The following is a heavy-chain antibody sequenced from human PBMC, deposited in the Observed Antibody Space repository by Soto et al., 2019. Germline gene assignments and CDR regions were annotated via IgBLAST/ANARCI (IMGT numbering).Heavy chain of an antibody. Sequence: ASVKVSCKASGYNFTNYGISWVRQAPGQGLQWMGWISGYNGNTHDAHKFQGRVTLTTDTSTATAYIELRSLRSDDTAVYYCARDIVVGTLAMPLPFSPFDGMEARGRGTTVTVSS. CDR2: ISGYNGNT. CDR1: GYNFTNYG. D-gene: IGHD2-2*01. J-gene: IGHJ6*02. V-gene: IGHV1-18*04. CDR3: ARDIVVGTLAMPLPFSPFDGMEA.